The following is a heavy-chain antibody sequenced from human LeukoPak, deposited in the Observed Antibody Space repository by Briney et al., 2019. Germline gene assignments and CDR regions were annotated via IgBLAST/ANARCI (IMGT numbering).Heavy chain of an antibody. CDR3: ARDLPKSSGWYGY. V-gene: IGHV3-21*01. D-gene: IGHD6-19*01. CDR2: ISSSRSYI. CDR1: GFTFSSYS. Sequence: GGSLRLSCAASGFTFSSYSMNWVRQAPGKGLEWVSSISSSRSYIYYAASVKGRFTISRDNAKNSLYLQMNSLRAEATAVYYCARDLPKSSGWYGYWGQGTLVTVSS. J-gene: IGHJ4*02.